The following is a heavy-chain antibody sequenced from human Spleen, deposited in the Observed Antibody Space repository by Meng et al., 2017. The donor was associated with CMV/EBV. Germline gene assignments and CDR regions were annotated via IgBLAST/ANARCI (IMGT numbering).Heavy chain of an antibody. Sequence: GGSLRLSCVTSGFTFTDHFMIWIRLAPGKGLEWISCVTNTDDTYYADSVKGRFTISRDNSKNSLYLQMNSLRAEDTAVYYCVREVEPAALYLSYYGMDVWGQGTTVTVSS. J-gene: IGHJ6*02. CDR1: GFTFTDHF. V-gene: IGHV3-69-1*01. CDR3: VREVEPAALYLSYYGMDV. D-gene: IGHD2-2*01. CDR2: VTNTDDT.